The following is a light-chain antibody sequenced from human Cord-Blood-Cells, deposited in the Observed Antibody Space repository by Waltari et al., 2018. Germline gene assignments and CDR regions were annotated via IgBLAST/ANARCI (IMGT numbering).Light chain of an antibody. V-gene: IGKV1-39*01. Sequence: DIQMTQSPSSLSASVGDRVTITCRASESISSYLNWYQQKPGKAPKLLIYAASSLQSGVPSRFSGSGSGTDFTLTISSLQPEDFATYYCHKSYSTPPWTFGQGTKVEIQ. CDR1: ESISSY. CDR3: HKSYSTPPWT. J-gene: IGKJ1*01. CDR2: AAS.